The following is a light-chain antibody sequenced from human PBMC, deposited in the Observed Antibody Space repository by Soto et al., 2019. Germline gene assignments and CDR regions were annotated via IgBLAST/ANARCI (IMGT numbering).Light chain of an antibody. CDR1: QSVGSS. V-gene: IGKV3-15*01. Sequence: EIVMTQSPATLSVSPGERATLSCRASQSVGSSLAWYQQKPGQAPRFLLYGASTRATGVPARFSGSESGTGFTHTISSLQSEDFTVYYCQQYNTWPPGTFGQGIKLEIK. CDR3: QQYNTWPPGT. J-gene: IGKJ2*02. CDR2: GAS.